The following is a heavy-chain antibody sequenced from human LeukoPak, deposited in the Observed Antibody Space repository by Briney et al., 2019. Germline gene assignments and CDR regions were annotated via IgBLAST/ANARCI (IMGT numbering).Heavy chain of an antibody. CDR3: AKTTYNYYYYYLDV. CDR1: GFTVSSNS. J-gene: IGHJ6*03. CDR2: IYSDNT. V-gene: IGHV3-53*01. Sequence: GGSLRLSCTLSGFTVSSNSMSWVRLAPGKGLEWVSFIYSDNTHYSDSVKGRFTISRDNSKNTLYLQMNSLRAEDTAVYYCAKTTYNYYYYYLDVWGKGTTVTVSS. D-gene: IGHD1-7*01.